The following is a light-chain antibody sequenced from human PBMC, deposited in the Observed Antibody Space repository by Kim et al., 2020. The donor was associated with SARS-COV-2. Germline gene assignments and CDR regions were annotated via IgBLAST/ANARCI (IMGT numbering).Light chain of an antibody. Sequence: DIQLTQSPSAVSASVGDRVTITCRASQGMSNYLAWFQQKPGKVPKCLIYAVSSLQSGVPSRFSGSGSGTEFTLTISGLQLEDFATYYCLQHNSYPLTFGGGTKVDSK. CDR1: QGMSNY. CDR2: AVS. J-gene: IGKJ4*01. V-gene: IGKV1-17*03. CDR3: LQHNSYPLT.